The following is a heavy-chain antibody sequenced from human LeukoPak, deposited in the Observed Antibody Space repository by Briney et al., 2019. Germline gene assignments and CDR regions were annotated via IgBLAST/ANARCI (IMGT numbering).Heavy chain of an antibody. D-gene: IGHD3-10*01. CDR2: INPAGDT. Sequence: GGSLRLSCAASGFTFSSYDMHWVRQVTGKGLEWVSAINPAGDTYYPGSVKGRFTISRENAKSSLYLQMNSLRAGDTAVYYCARAIAMFRGVNYFDYWGQGTLVTVAP. J-gene: IGHJ4*02. CDR3: ARAIAMFRGVNYFDY. CDR1: GFTFSSYD. V-gene: IGHV3-13*01.